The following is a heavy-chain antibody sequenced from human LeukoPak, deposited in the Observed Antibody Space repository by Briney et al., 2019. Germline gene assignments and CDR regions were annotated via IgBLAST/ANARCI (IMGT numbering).Heavy chain of an antibody. CDR3: AVDYYVFDY. CDR2: IKQDGSEK. D-gene: IGHD3-16*01. Sequence: GGSLRLSCAASGFTFSSYAMSWVRQAPGKGLEWVANIKQDGSEKYYVDSVKGRFTISRDNAKNSLYLQMNSLRAEDTAVYYCAVDYYVFDYWGQGTLVTVSS. V-gene: IGHV3-7*01. CDR1: GFTFSSYA. J-gene: IGHJ4*02.